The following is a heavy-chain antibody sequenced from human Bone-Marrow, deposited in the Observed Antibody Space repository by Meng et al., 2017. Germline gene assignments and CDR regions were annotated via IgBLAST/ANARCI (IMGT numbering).Heavy chain of an antibody. CDR2: IISMFGLS. V-gene: IGHV1-69*09. CDR3: ARYGSYGRGIFFDS. CDR1: GVSFSSSD. J-gene: IGHJ4*02. D-gene: IGHD2/OR15-2a*01. Sequence: QARWLQAGPVVRWPASSLRVTCTARGVSFSSSDWNGVRQAPGQRLEWIGRIISMFGLSNYAQIFQGRLTIAADQSTGTAYMVLSGLTSEDTAVYYGARYGSYGRGIFFDSWGQGTLVTVSS.